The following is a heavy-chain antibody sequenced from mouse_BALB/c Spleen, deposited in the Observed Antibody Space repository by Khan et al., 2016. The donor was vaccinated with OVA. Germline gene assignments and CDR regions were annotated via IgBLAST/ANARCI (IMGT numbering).Heavy chain of an antibody. V-gene: IGHV1-77*01. J-gene: IGHJ3*01. Sequence: QVQLKQSGAELARPGASVKLSCKASGYTFTDYNINWVKQRTGQGLEWIGEIYPGSNNTYYNEKFKGKATLTADKASSTAYMQLSSLTSEDYAVYLCAREWGAWFPYWGQGTLVTVSA. CDR3: AREWGAWFPY. CDR1: GYTFTDYN. CDR2: IYPGSNNT.